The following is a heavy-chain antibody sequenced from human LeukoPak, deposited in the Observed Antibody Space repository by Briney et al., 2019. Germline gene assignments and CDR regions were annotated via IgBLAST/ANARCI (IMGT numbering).Heavy chain of an antibody. J-gene: IGHJ6*02. CDR3: ASRYCSDGRCDSSHYYYYGMDV. V-gene: IGHV1-69*13. D-gene: IGHD2-15*01. Sequence: SVKVSCKASGGTLNSFAISWVRQAPGQGLEWMGGIIPIFGTANFAQKFQGGVTITADESTNTAYMELSSLRSEDTAVYYCASRYCSDGRCDSSHYYYYGMDVWGQGTTVTVSS. CDR1: GGTLNSFA. CDR2: IIPIFGTA.